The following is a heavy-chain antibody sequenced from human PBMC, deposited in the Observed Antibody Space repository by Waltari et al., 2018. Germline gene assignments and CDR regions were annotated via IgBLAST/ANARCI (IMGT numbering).Heavy chain of an antibody. CDR2: IYHSGST. V-gene: IGHV4-38-2*01. CDR3: ARCYGDYVDYYYYYGMDV. J-gene: IGHJ6*02. D-gene: IGHD4-17*01. Sequence: QVQLQESGPGLVKPSETLSLTCAVSGYSISSGYYWGWIRQPPGKGLEWIGSIYHSGSTYYNPAQKSRVNISVDTSKNQFSLKLSSVTAADTAVYYCARCYGDYVDYYYYYGMDVWGQGTTVTVSS. CDR1: GYSISSGYY.